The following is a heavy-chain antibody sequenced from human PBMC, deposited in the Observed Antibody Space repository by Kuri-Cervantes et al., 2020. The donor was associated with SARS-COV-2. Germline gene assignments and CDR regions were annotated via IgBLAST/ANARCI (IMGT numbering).Heavy chain of an antibody. Sequence: GSLRLSCAVYGGSLSGYYWSWIRQPPGKGLEWIGEINHSGSTNYNPSLKSRVTISVDTPKNQFSLKLSSVTAADTAVYYCARKGLWSGYLNWGQGTLVTVSS. CDR3: ARKGLWSGYLN. V-gene: IGHV4-34*01. D-gene: IGHD3-3*01. CDR2: INHSGST. CDR1: GGSLSGYY. J-gene: IGHJ4*02.